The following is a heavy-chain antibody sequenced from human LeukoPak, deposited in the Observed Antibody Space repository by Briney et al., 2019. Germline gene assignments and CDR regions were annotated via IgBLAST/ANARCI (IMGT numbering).Heavy chain of an antibody. Sequence: GGSLRLSCAASGFTFSDYYMSWIRQAPGKGLEWVSYITNSGSTIYHADSVKGRFTISRDNAKNSLYLQMNSLRAEDTAVYYCARGRVEDAGAFDIWGQGTMVAVSS. V-gene: IGHV3-11*04. CDR2: ITNSGSTI. J-gene: IGHJ3*02. CDR1: GFTFSDYY. D-gene: IGHD3-3*01. CDR3: ARGRVEDAGAFDI.